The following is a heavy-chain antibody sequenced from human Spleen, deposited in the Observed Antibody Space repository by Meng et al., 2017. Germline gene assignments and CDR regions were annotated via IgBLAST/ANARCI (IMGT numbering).Heavy chain of an antibody. CDR1: GYTITTYF. V-gene: IGHV1-46*01. CDR3: AREGGNPGYDAFYI. CDR2: INPSRGGT. Sequence: ASVKVSCKASGYTITTYFIHWVRQAPGHGLEWMGVINPSRGGTTYAQRFQDRVTMTREPYSNTVYLELNSLRSEDTAVYYCAREGGNPGYDAFYIWGQGTRVTVSS. J-gene: IGHJ3*02. D-gene: IGHD3-16*01.